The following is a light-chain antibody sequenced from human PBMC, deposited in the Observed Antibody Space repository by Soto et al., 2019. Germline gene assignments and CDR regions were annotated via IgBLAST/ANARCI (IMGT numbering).Light chain of an antibody. CDR2: NNS. CDR3: AAWDDRLRGLE. CDR1: SSNIGSNT. Sequence: QSVLTQPPSASGTPGQMVTISCSGSSSNIGSNTVNWYQQLPGMAPKLLIYNNSQRPSGVPDRFSGSKSGTSASLAISGLQSEDEADYYCAAWDDRLRGLEFGGGTKLTVL. J-gene: IGLJ2*01. V-gene: IGLV1-44*01.